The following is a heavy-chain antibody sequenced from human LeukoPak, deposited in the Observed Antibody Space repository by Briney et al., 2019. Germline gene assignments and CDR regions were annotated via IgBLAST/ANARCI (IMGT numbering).Heavy chain of an antibody. CDR1: GFTFSSYV. CDR2: ISYGGGNK. V-gene: IGHV3-30*18. J-gene: IGHJ4*02. CDR3: AKDRTSVHLWLSDLDY. D-gene: IGHD5-18*01. Sequence: GRSLRLSCAASGFTFSSYVMHWVRQAPGKGLEWVAIISYGGGNKYYADSVKGRFTISRDNSKNTLFLQMNSLRAEDTAVYYCAKDRTSVHLWLSDLDYWGQGTLVTVSS.